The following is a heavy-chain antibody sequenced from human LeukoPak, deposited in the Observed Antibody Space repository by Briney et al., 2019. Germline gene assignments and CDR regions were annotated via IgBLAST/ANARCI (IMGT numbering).Heavy chain of an antibody. J-gene: IGHJ5*02. CDR2: INIDGSIT. V-gene: IGHV3-74*01. CDR1: RFTFSSYW. CDR3: ARDTHKYYYDSSGYYYSSRFDP. Sequence: GGALRLSCAPSRFTFSSYWMHWVRQAPGKGLVWVSRINIDGSITSYAHSVKGRFTISRDNAKNTLYLQMNSLRAEDTAVYYCARDTHKYYYDSSGYYYSSRFDPWGQGTLVTVSS. D-gene: IGHD3-22*01.